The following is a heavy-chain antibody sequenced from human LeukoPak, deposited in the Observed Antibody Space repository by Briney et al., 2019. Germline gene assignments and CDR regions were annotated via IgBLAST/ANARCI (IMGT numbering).Heavy chain of an antibody. J-gene: IGHJ4*02. D-gene: IGHD5-24*01. CDR2: IRYDGSKK. CDR3: AKDGLKLQKYYFDY. Sequence: GGSLRLSCAASGFTFRSYGMQWVRQAPGKGLEWVTFIRYDGSKKYYADSVKGRFTISRDNSKKTLYLQMNSLRAEDSAVYYCAKDGLKLQKYYFDYWGQGTLVTVSS. CDR1: GFTFRSYG. V-gene: IGHV3-30*02.